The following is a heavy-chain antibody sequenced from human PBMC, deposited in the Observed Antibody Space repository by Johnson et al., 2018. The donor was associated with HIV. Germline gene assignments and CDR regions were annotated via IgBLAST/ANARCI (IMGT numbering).Heavy chain of an antibody. Sequence: VQLLESGGGLVQPGGSLRLSCTASGFTFTTYWMAWVRQAPGKGLEWVSYISSSGSTIYYADSVKGRFTISRDNAKNSLYLQMNSLRAEDTAVYYCARVIAAAGGRAYDAFDIWDQGTMVTVSS. CDR3: ARVIAAAGGRAYDAFDI. V-gene: IGHV3-48*04. CDR2: ISSSGSTI. CDR1: GFTFTTYW. J-gene: IGHJ3*02. D-gene: IGHD6-13*01.